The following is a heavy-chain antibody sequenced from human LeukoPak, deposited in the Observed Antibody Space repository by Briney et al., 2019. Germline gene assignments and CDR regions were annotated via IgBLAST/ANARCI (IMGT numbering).Heavy chain of an antibody. Sequence: GSLRLSCAASGFTFSSYAMHWVRQAPGKGLEWVAVISYDGTNKYYTDSVKGRFTISRDNSKNTLYLQMNSLRTEDTAVYYCARDVEMGNNNWFDPWGQGTLVTVSS. CDR2: ISYDGTNK. D-gene: IGHD1/OR15-1a*01. CDR1: GFTFSSYA. J-gene: IGHJ5*02. V-gene: IGHV3-30-3*01. CDR3: ARDVEMGNNNWFDP.